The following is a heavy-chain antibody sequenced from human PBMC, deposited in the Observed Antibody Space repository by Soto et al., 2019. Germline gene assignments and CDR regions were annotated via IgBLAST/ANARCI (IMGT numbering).Heavy chain of an antibody. CDR3: VRAKDCSGGSCYHFDY. J-gene: IGHJ4*02. Sequence: PGGSLRLSCAASGFTFSSYAMHWVRQAPGKGPEYVSAISSNGGSTYYANSVKGRFTISRDNSKNTLYLQMGSLRAEDMAVYYCVRAKDCSGGSCYHFDYWGQGTLVTVSS. V-gene: IGHV3-64*01. CDR2: ISSNGGST. CDR1: GFTFSSYA. D-gene: IGHD2-15*01.